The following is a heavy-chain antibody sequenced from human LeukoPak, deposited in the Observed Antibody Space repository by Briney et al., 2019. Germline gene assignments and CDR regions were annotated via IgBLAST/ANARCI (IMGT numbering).Heavy chain of an antibody. Sequence: GGSLRLSCGASGXTFSNYSMNWVRQAPGKGREWVSSISSGRNYRYYADSVKGRFTVSRDNARNSLYLQMNSLRDEDAAVYYCARDLDWAFDIWGQGTMVTVSS. V-gene: IGHV3-21*01. CDR2: ISSGRNYR. J-gene: IGHJ3*02. CDR3: ARDLDWAFDI. D-gene: IGHD1-1*01. CDR1: GXTFSNYS.